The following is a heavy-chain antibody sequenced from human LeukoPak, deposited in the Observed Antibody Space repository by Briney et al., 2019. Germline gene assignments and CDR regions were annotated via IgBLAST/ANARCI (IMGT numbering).Heavy chain of an antibody. CDR3: AKPRHPLELRPYYDY. D-gene: IGHD1-7*01. CDR2: ISGSGGST. CDR1: GFTFSSYA. Sequence: XXXXSCXASGFTFSSYAMSWVRQAPGKGLEWVSAISGSGGSTYYADSVKGRFTISRDNSKNTLYLQMNRLRDEDTAVYYXAKPRHPLELRPYYDYWGQGTLVTVSS. V-gene: IGHV3-23*01. J-gene: IGHJ4*02.